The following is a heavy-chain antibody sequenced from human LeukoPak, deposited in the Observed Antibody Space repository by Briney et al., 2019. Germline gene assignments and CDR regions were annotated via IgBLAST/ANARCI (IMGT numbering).Heavy chain of an antibody. CDR1: GGSISSGGYS. D-gene: IGHD2-21*02. V-gene: IGHV4-30-2*01. CDR2: IYHSGST. J-gene: IGHJ5*02. CDR3: ARHDYWFDP. Sequence: SETLSLTCAVSGGSISSGGYSWSWIRQPPGKGLEWIGYIYHSGSTYYNPSLKSRVTISVDRSKNQFSLKLSSVTAADTAVYYCARHDYWFDPWGQGTLVTVSS.